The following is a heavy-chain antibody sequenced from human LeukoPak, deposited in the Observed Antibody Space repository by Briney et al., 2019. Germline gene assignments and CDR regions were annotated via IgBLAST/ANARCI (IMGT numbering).Heavy chain of an antibody. D-gene: IGHD1-26*01. CDR2: IYYSGST. CDR3: AGGIVGATIYFDY. Sequence: SETLSLTCTVSGGSINSGDYYWVWIRQPPGKGLEWIGSIYYSGSTNYNPSLKSRVTISVDTSKNQFSLKLSSVTAADTAVYYCAGGIVGATIYFDYWGQGTLVTVSS. V-gene: IGHV4-39*07. J-gene: IGHJ4*02. CDR1: GGSINSGDYY.